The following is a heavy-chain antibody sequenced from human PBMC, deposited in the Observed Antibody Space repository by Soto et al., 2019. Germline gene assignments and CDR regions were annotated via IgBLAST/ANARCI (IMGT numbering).Heavy chain of an antibody. V-gene: IGHV3-53*01. D-gene: IGHD3-22*01. CDR3: ATEHYTSGYILAC. CDR2: IYTDGRT. J-gene: IGHJ1*01. Sequence: EVQLVESGGGLIQPGGSLRLSCAASGFTVSTKYMSWVRQAPGKGLEWVSIIYTDGRTYYSGSVKGRFTISRDDSKNTGYLKMNSLRAEGTEVYYCATEHYTSGYILACWGQGTLVIVSS. CDR1: GFTVSTKY.